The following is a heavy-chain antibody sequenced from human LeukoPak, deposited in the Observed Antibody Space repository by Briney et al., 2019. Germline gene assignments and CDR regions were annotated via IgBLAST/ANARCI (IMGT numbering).Heavy chain of an antibody. V-gene: IGHV4-30-4*08. Sequence: SQTLSLTCTVSGGSISSGDYYWSWIRQPPGKGLEWIGYIYYSGSTYYNPSLKSRVTISVDTSKNQFSLKLSSVTAADTAVYYCARVSSEGCCSSTSCLGPLDYWGQGTLVTVSS. J-gene: IGHJ4*02. CDR2: IYYSGST. CDR3: ARVSSEGCCSSTSCLGPLDY. D-gene: IGHD2-2*01. CDR1: GGSISSGDYY.